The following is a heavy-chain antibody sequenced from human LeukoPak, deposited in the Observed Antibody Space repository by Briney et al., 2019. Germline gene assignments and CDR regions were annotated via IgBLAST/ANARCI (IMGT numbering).Heavy chain of an antibody. D-gene: IGHD6-13*01. CDR3: AKIIAAAAPFDP. J-gene: IGHJ5*02. CDR1: GGSISSGSYY. Sequence: PSETLSLTCTVSGGSISSGSYYWSWIRQPAGKGLEWIGRIYTSGSTNYNPSLKSRVTMSVDTSKNQFSLKLSSVTAADTAVYYCAKIIAAAAPFDPWGQGTLVTVSS. V-gene: IGHV4-61*02. CDR2: IYTSGST.